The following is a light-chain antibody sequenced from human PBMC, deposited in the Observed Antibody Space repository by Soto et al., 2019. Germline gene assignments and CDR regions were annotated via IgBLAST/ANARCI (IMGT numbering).Light chain of an antibody. CDR1: QSVISSTY. CDR2: SAS. V-gene: IGKV3-20*01. J-gene: IGKJ2*01. Sequence: ELVLTQSPGTLYLSPGERATLSCRATQSVISSTYVHWYQQKPGQAPRLLIRSASTRAPGVPDRFSASASGTDFTLTISRLEPEDFAVYHCQQYGSFGQGTKVEVK. CDR3: QQYGS.